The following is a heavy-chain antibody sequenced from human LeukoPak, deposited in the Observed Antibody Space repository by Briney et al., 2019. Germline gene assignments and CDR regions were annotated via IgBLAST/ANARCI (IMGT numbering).Heavy chain of an antibody. J-gene: IGHJ5*02. CDR3: ALGLKFVDIVATKTWFDP. Sequence: PSETLSLTCAVYGGSFSGYYWSWIRQPPGKGLEWIGEINHSGSTNYNPSLKSRVTISVDTSKNRFSLKLSSVTAADTAVYYCALGLKFVDIVATKTWFDPWGQGTLVTVSS. CDR2: INHSGST. D-gene: IGHD5-12*01. CDR1: GGSFSGYY. V-gene: IGHV4-34*01.